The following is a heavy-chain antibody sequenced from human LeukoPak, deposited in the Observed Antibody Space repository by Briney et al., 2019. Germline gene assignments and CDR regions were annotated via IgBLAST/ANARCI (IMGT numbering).Heavy chain of an antibody. V-gene: IGHV4-39*07. D-gene: IGHD6-6*01. Sequence: PSETLSLTCTVSGGSISSSSYYWGWIRQPPGKGLEWIGSIYYSGSTYYNPSLKSRVTISVDTPKNQFSLMLTSVTAADTAVYYCAISSYYRVWFDPWGQGTLVTVSS. CDR2: IYYSGST. J-gene: IGHJ5*02. CDR1: GGSISSSSYY. CDR3: AISSYYRVWFDP.